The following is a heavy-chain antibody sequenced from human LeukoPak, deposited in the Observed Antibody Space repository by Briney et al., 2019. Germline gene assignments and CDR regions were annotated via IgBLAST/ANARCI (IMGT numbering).Heavy chain of an antibody. CDR1: GFTFGDYA. Sequence: GESLRLSCTASGFTFGDYAMSWVRQAPGKGLEWVGFIRSKAYGGTTEYAASVKGRFTISRDDSKSIAYLQMNSLKTEDTAVYYCTSGDTAMAALGYYYYGMDVWGKGTTVTVSS. CDR3: TSGDTAMAALGYYYYGMDV. V-gene: IGHV3-49*04. D-gene: IGHD5-18*01. CDR2: IRSKAYGGTT. J-gene: IGHJ6*04.